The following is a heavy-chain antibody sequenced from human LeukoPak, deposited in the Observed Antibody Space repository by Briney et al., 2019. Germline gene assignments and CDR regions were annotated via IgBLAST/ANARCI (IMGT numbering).Heavy chain of an antibody. D-gene: IGHD4-23*01. CDR3: ARRFLNSLDI. J-gene: IGHJ3*02. CDR1: GFTFSSYT. Sequence: GGSLRLSCAASGFTFSSYTMNWVRQAPGKGLEWVSSISSSSAYKYYADSVKGRFTISRVNAKNSLYLQLNSLRAEDTALYFCARRFLNSLDIWGQGTMVVVSS. CDR2: ISSSSAYK. V-gene: IGHV3-21*01.